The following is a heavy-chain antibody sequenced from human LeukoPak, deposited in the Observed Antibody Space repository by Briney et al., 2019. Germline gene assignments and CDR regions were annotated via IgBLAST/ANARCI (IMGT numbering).Heavy chain of an antibody. CDR2: ISYDGSNK. Sequence: GRSLRLSCAASGFTFSSYAMHWVRQAPGKGLEWAAVISYDGSNKYYADSVRGRFTISRDNAKNSLYLQMNSLRGEDTAVYYCVRAYRRGYSDDFDYWGQGTLVTVSS. J-gene: IGHJ4*02. D-gene: IGHD3-22*01. V-gene: IGHV3-30-3*01. CDR3: VRAYRRGYSDDFDY. CDR1: GFTFSSYA.